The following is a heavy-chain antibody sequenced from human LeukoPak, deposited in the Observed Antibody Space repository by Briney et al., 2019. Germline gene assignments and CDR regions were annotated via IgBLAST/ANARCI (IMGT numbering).Heavy chain of an antibody. CDR1: GFTFSSYS. CDR2: ISSSSSTI. J-gene: IGHJ3*02. Sequence: GGSLRLSCAASGFTFSSYSMNWVRQAPGKGLEWVSYISSSSSTIYYADSVKGRFTISRDNAKNSLYLQMNSLRAEDTAVYYCARALKELVPAAFDIWGRGTMVTVSS. CDR3: ARALKELVPAAFDI. V-gene: IGHV3-48*01. D-gene: IGHD6-6*01.